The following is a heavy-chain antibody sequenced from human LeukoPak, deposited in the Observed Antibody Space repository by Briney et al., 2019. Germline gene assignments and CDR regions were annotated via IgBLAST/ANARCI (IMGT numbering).Heavy chain of an antibody. J-gene: IGHJ4*02. CDR1: GFPFSSYG. D-gene: IGHD3-10*01. CDR3: AKGPPTMVRGVKLDY. CDR2: ISHDGSNK. V-gene: IGHV3-30*18. Sequence: GGALRLSCAASGFPFSSYGMHGVRQAPGKGREGGAVISHDGSNKYYADSVKGRFTISRDNSKNTLYLQMNSLRAEDTAVYYCAKGPPTMVRGVKLDYWGQGTLVTVSA.